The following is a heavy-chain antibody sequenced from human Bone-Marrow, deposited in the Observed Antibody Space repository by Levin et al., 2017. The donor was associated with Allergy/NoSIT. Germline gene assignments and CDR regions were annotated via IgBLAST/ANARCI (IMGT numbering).Heavy chain of an antibody. CDR2: IYYSGST. CDR1: GGSISSYY. V-gene: IGHV4-59*01. CDR3: ARDSYYYDSSGVGGTYYFDY. D-gene: IGHD3-22*01. Sequence: PSETLSLTCTVSGGSISSYYWSWIRQPPGKGLEWIGYIYYSGSTNYNPSLKSRVTISVDTSKNQFSLKLSSVTAADTAVYYCARDSYYYDSSGVGGTYYFDYWGQGTLVTVSS. J-gene: IGHJ4*02.